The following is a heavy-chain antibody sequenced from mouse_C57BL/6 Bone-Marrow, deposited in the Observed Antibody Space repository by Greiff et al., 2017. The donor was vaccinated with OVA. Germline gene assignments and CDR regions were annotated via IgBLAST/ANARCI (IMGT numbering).Heavy chain of an antibody. CDR2: IYPRSGNT. V-gene: IGHV1-81*01. CDR1: GYTFTSYG. J-gene: IGHJ2*01. D-gene: IGHD1-1*01. Sequence: QVQLKQSGAELARPGASVKLSCKASGYTFTSYGISWVKQRTGQGLEWIGEIYPRSGNTYYNEKFKGKATLTADKSSSTAYMELRSLTSEDSAVYVCARAGGLVYYYGRGDDWGQGTTLTVSS. CDR3: ARAGGLVYYYGRGDD.